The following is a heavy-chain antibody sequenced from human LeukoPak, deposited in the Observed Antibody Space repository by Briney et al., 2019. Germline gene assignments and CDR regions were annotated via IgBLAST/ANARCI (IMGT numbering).Heavy chain of an antibody. Sequence: GRSLRLSCAASGFTFSSYAMHWVRQAPGKGLEWVAVISYDGSNKYYADSVKGRLTISRDNSKNTLYLQMNSLRAEDTAVYYCARDFGIAVAGTSMDVWGQGTTVTVSS. CDR2: ISYDGSNK. D-gene: IGHD6-19*01. V-gene: IGHV3-30-3*01. J-gene: IGHJ6*02. CDR3: ARDFGIAVAGTSMDV. CDR1: GFTFSSYA.